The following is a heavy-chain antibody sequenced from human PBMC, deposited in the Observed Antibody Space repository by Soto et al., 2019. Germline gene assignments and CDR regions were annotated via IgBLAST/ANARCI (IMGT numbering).Heavy chain of an antibody. D-gene: IGHD7-27*01. J-gene: IGHJ3*01. CDR3: ARAWGYAFDF. Sequence: QVQLQESSPGLVKPSETLSLTCTVSGGSISNYYWSWIRQPPGKGLEWIGYIYYSGSTNYNPSLKSRVTISVDTSKNQFSLKLSSVTAADTAVYYCARAWGYAFDFWGQGTMVTVSS. CDR1: GGSISNYY. CDR2: IYYSGST. V-gene: IGHV4-59*01.